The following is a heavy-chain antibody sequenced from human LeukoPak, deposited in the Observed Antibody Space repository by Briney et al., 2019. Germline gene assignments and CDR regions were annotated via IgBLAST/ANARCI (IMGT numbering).Heavy chain of an antibody. CDR3: ARGPPFIVGTTRNWFDP. V-gene: IGHV4-4*07. CDR1: GGSISSYY. J-gene: IGHJ5*02. CDR2: IYTSGST. Sequence: SETLSLTCTVPGGSISSYYWNWIRQPAGKGLERIGRIYTSGSTNYNPSLKSRVTMSVDTSKNQFSLKLSSVTAADTAVYYCARGPPFIVGTTRNWFDPWGQGTLVTVSS. D-gene: IGHD1-26*01.